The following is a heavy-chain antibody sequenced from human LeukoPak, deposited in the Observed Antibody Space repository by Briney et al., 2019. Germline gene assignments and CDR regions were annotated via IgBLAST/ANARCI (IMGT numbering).Heavy chain of an antibody. CDR3: AREYAFWSGFDS. CDR2: MYTNGNT. Sequence: SETLSLTCTVSGGSSSTYYWSWIRLPAGKGLEWIGRMYTNGNTNYNPSLKSRVTTSVDTSKNQFSLNLSSVTAADTAVYYCAREYAFWSGFDSWGQGPLVTVSS. J-gene: IGHJ4*02. D-gene: IGHD3-3*01. CDR1: GGSSSTYY. V-gene: IGHV4-4*07.